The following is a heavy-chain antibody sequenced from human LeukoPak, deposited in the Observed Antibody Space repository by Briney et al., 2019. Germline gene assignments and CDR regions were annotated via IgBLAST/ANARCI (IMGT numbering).Heavy chain of an antibody. Sequence: GGSLSLCCAAYGCTFSSYGMHWVRQAPGKGLEWVAVISSDGSNKYYADSVKGRFTISIDNSKNVLYVQMNSLRAEDRGVYYCEKAHTRSSGWDWSLDLWGGGTLVSVSS. CDR1: GCTFSSYG. CDR3: EKAHTRSSGWDWSLDL. J-gene: IGHJ2*01. V-gene: IGHV3-30*18. CDR2: ISSDGSNK. D-gene: IGHD6-19*01.